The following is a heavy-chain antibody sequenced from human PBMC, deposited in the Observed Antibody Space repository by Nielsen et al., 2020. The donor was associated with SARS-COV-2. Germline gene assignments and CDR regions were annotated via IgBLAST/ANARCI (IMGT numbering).Heavy chain of an antibody. V-gene: IGHV1-69*13. CDR2: ITPIIGTP. CDR1: GGTFSWFV. CDR3: ARDSSGTYRRVDY. Sequence: SVKVSCKASGGTFSWFVMTWVRQAPGQGLEWMGGITPIIGTPKYAQKFQGRLTITADVSTSTAYMELSSLTTEDTAVYYCARDSSGTYRRVDYWGQGTLVTVSS. D-gene: IGHD3-22*01. J-gene: IGHJ4*02.